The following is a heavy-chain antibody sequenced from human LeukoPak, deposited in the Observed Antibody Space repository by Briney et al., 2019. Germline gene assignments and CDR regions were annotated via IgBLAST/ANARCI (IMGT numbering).Heavy chain of an antibody. CDR3: ARSYCSSTSCYGPTFDY. CDR2: IIPIFGTA. V-gene: IGHV1-69*05. D-gene: IGHD2-2*01. Sequence: ASVKVSCKASGGTFSSYAISWVRQAPGQGLEWMGRIIPIFGTANYAQKFQGRVTITTDESTSTAYMELSSLRSDDTAVYYCARSYCSSTSCYGPTFDYWGQGTLVTVSS. J-gene: IGHJ4*02. CDR1: GGTFSSYA.